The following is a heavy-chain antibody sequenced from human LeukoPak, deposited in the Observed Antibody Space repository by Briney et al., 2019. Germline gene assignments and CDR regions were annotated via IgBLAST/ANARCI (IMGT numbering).Heavy chain of an antibody. V-gene: IGHV3-30*14. J-gene: IGHJ4*02. CDR3: ATVTKVDFNY. Sequence: GGSLRLSCEASGFTFSSYTFYWFRQAPGKGLEWVASVTVEGIERYYRGSVEGRFIISRDDSTNSVFLQMSNLRSEDTAVYFCATVTKVDFNYWGQGTLVTVSS. CDR1: GFTFSSYT. CDR2: VTVEGIER. D-gene: IGHD4-11*01.